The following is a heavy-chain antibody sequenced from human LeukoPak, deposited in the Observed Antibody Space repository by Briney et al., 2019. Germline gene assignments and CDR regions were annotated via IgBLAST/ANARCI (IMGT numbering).Heavy chain of an antibody. D-gene: IGHD3-10*01. CDR1: GGSFSGYY. CDR3: ARVGEGRGIYYYGSGSYFDWFDP. V-gene: IGHV4-34*01. J-gene: IGHJ5*02. Sequence: PSETLSLTCAVYGGSFSGYYWSWIRQPPGKGLEWIGETNHSGSTNYNPSLKSRVTISVDTSKNQFSLTLGSVTAADTAVYYCARVGEGRGIYYYGSGSYFDWFDPWGQGTLVTVSS. CDR2: TNHSGST.